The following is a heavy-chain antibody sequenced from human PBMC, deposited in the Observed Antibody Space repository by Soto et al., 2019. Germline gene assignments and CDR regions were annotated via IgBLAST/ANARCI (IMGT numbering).Heavy chain of an antibody. V-gene: IGHV1-46*01. J-gene: IGHJ4*02. CDR1: GYTFTRYN. CDR2: INPSGGTT. D-gene: IGHD2-15*01. CDR3: ARGSGGGSEYFFDY. Sequence: QVQLVQSGAEVKKPGASVKVSCKASGYTFTRYNVHWVRQAPGQGLEWMAIINPSGGTTYYVQKFEGILTLTTDTSTYTVYMELSSLRSDDTAVDYCARGSGGGSEYFFDYWGQGTLVTVSS.